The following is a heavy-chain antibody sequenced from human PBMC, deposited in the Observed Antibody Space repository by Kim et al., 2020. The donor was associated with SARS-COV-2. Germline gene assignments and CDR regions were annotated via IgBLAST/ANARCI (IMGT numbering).Heavy chain of an antibody. V-gene: IGHV4-4*09. J-gene: IGHJ2*01. CDR1: GAPISSDH. CDR3: ARRGWYSDI. Sequence: SETLSLTSTVSGAPISSDHWSWIIKPQGKGLAWLGYTSNSGSTNYNPSLTSRDTISLATSNNQFSLMLTSVTPADTAVYYCARRGWYSDIWGRGTLVTASS. CDR2: TSNSGST. D-gene: IGHD2-15*01.